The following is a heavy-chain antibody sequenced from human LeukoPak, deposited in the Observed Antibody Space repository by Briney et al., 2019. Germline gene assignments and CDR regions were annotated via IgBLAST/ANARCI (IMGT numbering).Heavy chain of an antibody. D-gene: IGHD2-2*01. CDR2: IYYSGST. J-gene: IGHJ6*02. Sequence: SETLSLTCAVYGGSFSGYYWSWIRQPPGKGLEWIGYIYYSGSTNYNPSLKSRVTISVDTSKNQFSLKLSSVTAADTAVYYCARDKIVVVPAATHYYYYYGMDVWGQGTTVTVSS. CDR1: GGSFSGYY. V-gene: IGHV4-59*01. CDR3: ARDKIVVVPAATHYYYYYGMDV.